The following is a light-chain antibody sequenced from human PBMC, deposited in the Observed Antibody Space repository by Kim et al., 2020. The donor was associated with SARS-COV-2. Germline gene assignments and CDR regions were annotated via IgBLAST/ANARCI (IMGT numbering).Light chain of an antibody. Sequence: SYELTLPPSVSVAPGQTATITCGGNNIGSESVHWYQQRPGQAPVLVVYDDSGRPSGIPERFSGSNSGNTATLTISRVEAGDEADYYCQVWDNSSDHPVFGGGTQLTVL. V-gene: IGLV3-21*02. CDR2: DDS. CDR1: NIGSES. CDR3: QVWDNSSDHPV. J-gene: IGLJ2*01.